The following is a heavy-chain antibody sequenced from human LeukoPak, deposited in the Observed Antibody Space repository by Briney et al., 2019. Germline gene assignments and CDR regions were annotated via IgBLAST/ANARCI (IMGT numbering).Heavy chain of an antibody. J-gene: IGHJ6*03. CDR2: ISGSGGST. CDR1: GFTFSSYA. D-gene: IGHD5-12*01. Sequence: GRSLRLSCAASGFTFSSYAMSWVRQAPGKGLEWVSAISGSGGSTYYADSVKGRFTISRDNSKNTLYLQMNSLRAEDTAVYYCAKPHSGYDLLYYYYYYMDVWGKGTTVTVSS. V-gene: IGHV3-23*01. CDR3: AKPHSGYDLLYYYYYYMDV.